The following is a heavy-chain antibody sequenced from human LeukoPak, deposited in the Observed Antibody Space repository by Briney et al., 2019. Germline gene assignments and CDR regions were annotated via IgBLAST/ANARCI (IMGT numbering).Heavy chain of an antibody. Sequence: GGSLRLSCAASGFTLSSYAMSWVRQAPGKGLEWVSAISGSGGSTYYADSVKGRFTISRDNSKNTLYLQMNSLRAEDTAVYYCAKDPQDMVRGVKLNWFDPWGQGTLVTVSS. CDR1: GFTLSSYA. CDR3: AKDPQDMVRGVKLNWFDP. D-gene: IGHD3-10*01. CDR2: ISGSGGST. V-gene: IGHV3-23*01. J-gene: IGHJ5*02.